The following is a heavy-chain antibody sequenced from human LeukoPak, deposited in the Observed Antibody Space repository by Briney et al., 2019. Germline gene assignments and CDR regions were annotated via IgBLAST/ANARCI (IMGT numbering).Heavy chain of an antibody. CDR2: ISSDSSTI. Sequence: PGGSLRLSCAASYFTFTNTWMNWVRQAPGKGLEWVSYISSDSSTIFYADSVKGRFTISRDNAKNSLYLQMNSLRDEDTAVYYCARDEDAFGGQGTLVTVSS. J-gene: IGHJ4*02. CDR1: YFTFTNTW. CDR3: ARDEDAF. V-gene: IGHV3-48*02.